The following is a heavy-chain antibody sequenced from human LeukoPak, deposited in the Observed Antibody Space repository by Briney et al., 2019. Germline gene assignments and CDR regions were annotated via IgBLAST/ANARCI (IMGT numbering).Heavy chain of an antibody. Sequence: SETLSLTCTVSAGSISNTNYYWGWIRQPPGKGLEWIGSINYSGTTFYNPSLKSRLTISVDTSKNQFSLKLSSVTAADTAVYYCARDPGAKNLFDYWGQGTLVTVSS. J-gene: IGHJ4*02. CDR1: AGSISNTNYY. CDR3: ARDPGAKNLFDY. CDR2: INYSGTT. V-gene: IGHV4-39*07. D-gene: IGHD1-14*01.